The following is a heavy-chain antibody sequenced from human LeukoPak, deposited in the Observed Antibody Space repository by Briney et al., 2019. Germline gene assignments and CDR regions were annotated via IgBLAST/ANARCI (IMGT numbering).Heavy chain of an antibody. CDR2: INPNSGGT. D-gene: IGHD2-2*01. J-gene: IGHJ6*02. Sequence: ASLKVSCKASGHTFTAYYIHWVRRAPGQGLEWMGWINPNSGGTESAQKFQGRVTMTRDTSISTAYTELSRLRSDDTAVYYCTRDHCTSINCYEYNYYGMDVWGQGTTVTVSS. CDR1: GHTFTAYY. V-gene: IGHV1-2*02. CDR3: TRDHCTSINCYEYNYYGMDV.